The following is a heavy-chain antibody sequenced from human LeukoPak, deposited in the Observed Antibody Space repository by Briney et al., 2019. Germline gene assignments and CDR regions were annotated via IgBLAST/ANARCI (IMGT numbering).Heavy chain of an antibody. CDR1: GFTFSSYS. CDR3: AREWFGAEEFYYYYYGMDV. J-gene: IGHJ6*02. V-gene: IGHV3-21*01. D-gene: IGHD3-10*01. CDR2: ISSSSSYI. Sequence: GGSLRLSCAASGFTFSSYSMNWVRQAPGKGLEWVSSISSSSSYIYYADSVKGRFTISRDNAKNSLYLQMNSLRAEDTAVYYCAREWFGAEEFYYYYYGMDVWGQGTTVTVSS.